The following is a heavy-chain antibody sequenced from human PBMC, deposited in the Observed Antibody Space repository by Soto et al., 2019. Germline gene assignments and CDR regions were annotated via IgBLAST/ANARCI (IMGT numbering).Heavy chain of an antibody. D-gene: IGHD3-16*01. CDR3: ARMETFGSLNWFDP. Sequence: ASVKVSCKAPGYSFTNNDVSWVRQATGQGLEWMGWMNPGSGDTGYAQKFQGRVTMTRDISIATAYMELSSLRSDDTAIYYCARMETFGSLNWFDPWGQGTLVTVSS. V-gene: IGHV1-8*01. J-gene: IGHJ5*02. CDR1: GYSFTNND. CDR2: MNPGSGDT.